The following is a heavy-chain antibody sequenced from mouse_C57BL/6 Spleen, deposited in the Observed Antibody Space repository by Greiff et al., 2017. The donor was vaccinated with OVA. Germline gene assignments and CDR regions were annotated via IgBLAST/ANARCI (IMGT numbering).Heavy chain of an antibody. Sequence: VKLMESGAELARPGASVKLSCKASGYTFTSYGISWVKQRTGQGLEWIGEIYPRSGNTYYNEKFKGKATLTADKSSSTAYMELRSLTSEDSAVYFGARNWDGYWGQGTTLTVSS. CDR1: GYTFTSYG. CDR3: ARNWDGY. CDR2: IYPRSGNT. J-gene: IGHJ2*01. V-gene: IGHV1-81*01. D-gene: IGHD4-1*01.